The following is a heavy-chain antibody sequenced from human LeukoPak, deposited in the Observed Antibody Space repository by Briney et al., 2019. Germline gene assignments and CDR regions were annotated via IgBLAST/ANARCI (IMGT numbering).Heavy chain of an antibody. CDR2: IGGSVGST. Sequence: GGSLRLSCVASGFTFSSYAMTWFRQAPGKGLEWVSSIGGSVGSTYYADSVKGRFTISRDNAKNSLYLQMNSLRAEDTAVYYCARGRIYGDKSGTYYFDYWGQGTLVTVSS. D-gene: IGHD4/OR15-4a*01. V-gene: IGHV3-23*01. J-gene: IGHJ4*02. CDR3: ARGRIYGDKSGTYYFDY. CDR1: GFTFSSYA.